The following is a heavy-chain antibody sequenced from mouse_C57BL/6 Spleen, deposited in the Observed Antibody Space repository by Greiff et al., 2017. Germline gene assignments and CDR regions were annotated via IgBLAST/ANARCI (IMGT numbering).Heavy chain of an antibody. D-gene: IGHD2-5*01. Sequence: VQLQQPGAELVKPGASVKLSCKASGYTFTSYWMHWVKQSPEKSLEWIGEINPSTGGTTYNQKFKAKATLTVDKSSSTAYMQLKSLTSEDSAVYYCAKAYSNYPWFAYWGQGTLVTVSA. CDR3: AKAYSNYPWFAY. CDR2: INPSTGGT. CDR1: GYTFTSYW. J-gene: IGHJ3*01. V-gene: IGHV1-42*01.